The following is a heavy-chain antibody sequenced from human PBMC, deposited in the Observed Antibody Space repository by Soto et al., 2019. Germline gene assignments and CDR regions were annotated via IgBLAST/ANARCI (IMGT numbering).Heavy chain of an antibody. D-gene: IGHD3-9*01. CDR1: GGSISSSSYD. CDR2: IYSSGST. V-gene: IGHV4-39*01. J-gene: IGHJ5*02. Sequence: DTLSLTCTVSGGSISSSSYDWGCIRQPPGKGLEWIGSIYSSGSTYYNPSIKRRVTISVDTSKNQFSLKLSSVTAADKAVYYCARNKVDDILATNWFDPWGQGTLVTVSS. CDR3: ARNKVDDILATNWFDP.